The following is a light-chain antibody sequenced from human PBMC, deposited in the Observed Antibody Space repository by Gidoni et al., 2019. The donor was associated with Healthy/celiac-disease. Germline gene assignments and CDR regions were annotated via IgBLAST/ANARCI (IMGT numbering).Light chain of an antibody. V-gene: IGLV1-51*02. CDR3: GTWDSSLSAGV. CDR1: SSNIGNNY. J-gene: IGLJ3*02. Sequence: QSVLTPPPSVSADPGQKVTISCSGSSSNIGNNYVSWYQQLPGTAPKLLIYENNKRPAGIPDRFSGSKSGTSATLGITGLQTGDEADYYCGTWDSSLSAGVFGGGTKLTVL. CDR2: ENN.